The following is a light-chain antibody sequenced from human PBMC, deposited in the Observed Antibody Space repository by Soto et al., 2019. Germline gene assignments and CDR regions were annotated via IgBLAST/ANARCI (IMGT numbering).Light chain of an antibody. CDR1: QSVSSF. CDR2: DAS. J-gene: IGKJ5*01. V-gene: IGKV3-11*01. CDR3: QQYNIWPPIT. Sequence: EIVSTQSPAILSLSPGERAHLSGRASQSVSSFLAWYQQRPGQAPRLLIYDASNRATGIPAKFSGSGSGTEFTLTITSLQSEDIALYYCQQYNIWPPITFGQGTRREI.